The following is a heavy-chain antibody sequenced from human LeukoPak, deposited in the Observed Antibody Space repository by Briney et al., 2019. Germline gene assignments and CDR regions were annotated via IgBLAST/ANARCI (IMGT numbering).Heavy chain of an antibody. CDR3: AKDYSDASGYSDALDI. V-gene: IGHV3-23*01. D-gene: IGHD3-22*01. J-gene: IGHJ3*02. CDR1: GFTFSRYA. CDR2: FSGSGGNT. Sequence: GGSLRLSCAASGFTFSRYAMNWVRQAPGKGLEWVSSFSGSGGNTYYADSVKGRFTISRDNSKNTLYLQMNSLRVEDTAVYYCAKDYSDASGYSDALDIWGQGTMVTVSS.